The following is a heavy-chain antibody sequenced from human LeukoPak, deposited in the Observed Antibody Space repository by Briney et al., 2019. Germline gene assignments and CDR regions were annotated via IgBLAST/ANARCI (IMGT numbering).Heavy chain of an antibody. Sequence: GGSLRLSCAASGFTFSSYWMSWVRQAPGKGLEWVANIKQDGSEKYYVDSVKGRFTISRDNAKNSLYLQMNSLRAEDTAVYYCARVRRNYYYYMDVWGKGTTVTVSS. J-gene: IGHJ6*03. CDR1: GFTFSSYW. CDR2: IKQDGSEK. V-gene: IGHV3-7*01. CDR3: ARVRRNYYYYMDV.